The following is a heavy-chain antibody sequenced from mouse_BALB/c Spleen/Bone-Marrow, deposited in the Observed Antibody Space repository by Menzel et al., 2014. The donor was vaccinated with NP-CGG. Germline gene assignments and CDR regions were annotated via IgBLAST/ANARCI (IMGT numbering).Heavy chain of an antibody. J-gene: IGHJ2*01. Sequence: EVKLVESGGGLVQPGGSRKLSCAASGFTFSSFGVHWVRQVPEKGLEWVAYISGGSSTIYYADTVKGRFTISRDNPKNTLFLQMTSLRSEDTAMYYCARLDVGGYWGQGTTLTVSS. V-gene: IGHV5-17*02. CDR3: ARLDVGGY. CDR2: ISGGSSTI. CDR1: GFTFSSFG.